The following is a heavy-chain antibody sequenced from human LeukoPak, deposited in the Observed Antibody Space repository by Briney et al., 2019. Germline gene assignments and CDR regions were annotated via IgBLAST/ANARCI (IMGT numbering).Heavy chain of an antibody. CDR3: ARGIFGVGTLYYYYYYYMDV. J-gene: IGHJ6*03. V-gene: IGHV4-31*03. CDR1: GGSISSGGYY. Sequence: SQTLSLTCTVSGGSISSGGYYWSWIRQHPGKGLEWIGYIYYSGSTYYNPSLKSRVTISVDTSKNQFSLKLSSVTAADTAVYYCARGIFGVGTLYYYYYYYMDVWGKGTTVTVSS. D-gene: IGHD3-3*01. CDR2: IYYSGST.